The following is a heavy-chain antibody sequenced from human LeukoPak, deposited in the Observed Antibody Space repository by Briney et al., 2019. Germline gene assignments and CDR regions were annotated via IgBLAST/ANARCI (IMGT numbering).Heavy chain of an antibody. Sequence: ASVKVSCKASGYTFTGHYMNWVRLAPGQGLEWMGWINPTGGTTYAQKFQDRVTMTRDTSVNTAYMELSGLRSDDTAVYYCARDLGWSSSHWGQGTLVTVSS. CDR1: GYTFTGHY. J-gene: IGHJ4*02. V-gene: IGHV1-2*02. CDR3: ARDLGWSSSH. CDR2: INPTGGT. D-gene: IGHD6-6*01.